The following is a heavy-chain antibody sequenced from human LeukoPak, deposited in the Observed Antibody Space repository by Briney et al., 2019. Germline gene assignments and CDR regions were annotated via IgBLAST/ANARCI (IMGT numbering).Heavy chain of an antibody. CDR1: GYTFTSYY. CDR2: INPSGGSI. D-gene: IGHD2-2*01. Sequence: GASVKVSCKASGYTFTSYYMHWVRQAPGQGLEWMGIINPSGGSISYAQKFQGRVTMTRDTSTSTVYMELSSLRSEDTAVYYCARDGAEPPSNCSSTSCYVGWFDPWGQGTLVTVSS. CDR3: ARDGAEPPSNCSSTSCYVGWFDP. V-gene: IGHV1-46*01. J-gene: IGHJ5*02.